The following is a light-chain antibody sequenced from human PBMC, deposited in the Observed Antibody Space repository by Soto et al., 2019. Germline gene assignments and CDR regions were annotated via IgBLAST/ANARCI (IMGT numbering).Light chain of an antibody. CDR2: DVS. Sequence: EVVLTQSPATLSLSPGESATLSCRASESVSTYLAWYQQRPGQAPRLLMYDVSKRATDTPARFSGSGSRTDFTLTISSLEPEDFAIYYCQQGTNWPPRTFGPGTKVEIK. V-gene: IGKV3-11*01. CDR1: ESVSTY. J-gene: IGKJ1*01. CDR3: QQGTNWPPRT.